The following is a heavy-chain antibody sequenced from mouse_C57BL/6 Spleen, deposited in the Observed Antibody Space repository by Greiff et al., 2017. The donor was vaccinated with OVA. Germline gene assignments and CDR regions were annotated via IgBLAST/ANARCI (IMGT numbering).Heavy chain of an antibody. J-gene: IGHJ4*01. CDR2: IHPNSGSN. CDR1: GYTFTSYW. V-gene: IGHV1-64*01. D-gene: IGHD2-4*01. CDR3: ARLYYDAMDY. Sequence: QVQLQQPGAELVKPGASVKLSCKASGYTFTSYWMHWVKQRPGQGLEWIGMIHPNSGSNNYNEKFKSKATLTVDKSSSTAYMQLSSLTSEDSAVYYCARLYYDAMDYWGQGTSVTVSS.